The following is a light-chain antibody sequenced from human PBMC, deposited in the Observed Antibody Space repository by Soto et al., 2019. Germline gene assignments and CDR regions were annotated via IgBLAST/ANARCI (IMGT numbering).Light chain of an antibody. CDR3: SSYAGSNNFV. CDR2: EVT. CDR1: SSDVGTYKY. Sequence: QSVLTQPASACGSPGQSVTISCTGTSSDVGTYKYVSWYQQHPVKAPKLMIYEVTKRPSGVPDRFSGSKSGNTASLTVSGLQAEDEADYYCSSYAGSNNFVFGTGTKVTVL. J-gene: IGLJ1*01. V-gene: IGLV2-8*01.